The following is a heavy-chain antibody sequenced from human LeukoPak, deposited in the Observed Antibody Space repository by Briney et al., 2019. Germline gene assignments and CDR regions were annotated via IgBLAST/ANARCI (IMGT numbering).Heavy chain of an antibody. J-gene: IGHJ6*02. CDR2: ISSSSSYI. D-gene: IGHD3-10*01. CDR3: ATAARYGSGSYYKGGDDYYYGMDV. Sequence: PGGSLRLSCAASGFTFSSYSMNWVRQAPGKGLEWVSSISSSSSYIYYADSVKGRFPISRGNAKNSLYLQMNSLRAEDTAVYYCATAARYGSGSYYKGGDDYYYGMDVWGQGTTVTVSS. CDR1: GFTFSSYS. V-gene: IGHV3-21*01.